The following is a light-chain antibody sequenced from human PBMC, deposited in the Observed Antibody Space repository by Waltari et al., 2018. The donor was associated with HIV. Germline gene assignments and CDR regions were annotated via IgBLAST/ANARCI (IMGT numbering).Light chain of an antibody. CDR1: QGIRSH. CDR2: EAS. Sequence: DIEMTQSPSSLSASVGDRVTITCRARQGIRSHLAWYQQKPGTAPKLLIYEASTLQSGVSSRFSGSGSGTDFTLTINSLQSDDVATYFCQKYNSVPITFGQGTRLDI. CDR3: QKYNSVPIT. V-gene: IGKV1-27*01. J-gene: IGKJ5*01.